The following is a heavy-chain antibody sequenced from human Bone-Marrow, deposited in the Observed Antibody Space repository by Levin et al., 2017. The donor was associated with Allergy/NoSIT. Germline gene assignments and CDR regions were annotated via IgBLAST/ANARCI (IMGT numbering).Heavy chain of an antibody. J-gene: IGHJ6*02. Sequence: ASVKVSCAASGFSFKRYAMSWVRQTPGKGLEWVSTITDSGDRSFYADSVKGRFTISRDNSQDTLNLQMNSLRADDTALYYCATIEYSSSDRSFYGLDVWGQGTTVTVS. CDR2: ITDSGDRS. V-gene: IGHV3-23*01. CDR1: GFSFKRYA. D-gene: IGHD6-6*01. CDR3: ATIEYSSSDRSFYGLDV.